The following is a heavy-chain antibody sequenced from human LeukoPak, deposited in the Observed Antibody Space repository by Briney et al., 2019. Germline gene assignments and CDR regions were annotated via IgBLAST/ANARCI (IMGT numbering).Heavy chain of an antibody. J-gene: IGHJ4*02. D-gene: IGHD3-22*01. CDR1: GYTFSGYY. Sequence: ASVKVSCKASGYTFSGYYIHWVRQAPGQGLEWMGWINPNSGGTNYAQRFQGRVTMTRDTSISTAYMDLSRLRPDDTAVYYCARVGSTGYYRGRGPIDYWGQGTLVTVSS. CDR3: ARVGSTGYYRGRGPIDY. CDR2: INPNSGGT. V-gene: IGHV1-2*02.